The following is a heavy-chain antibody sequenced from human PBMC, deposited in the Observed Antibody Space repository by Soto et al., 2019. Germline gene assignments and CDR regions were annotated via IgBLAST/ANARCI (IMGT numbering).Heavy chain of an antibody. CDR1: GFTFSSYA. CDR2: ISGSGGST. Sequence: EVQLLESGGGLVQPGGSLRLSCAASGFTFSSYAMSWVRQAPGKGLEWVSGISGSGGSTYYADSVKGRFPISRDNSKNTLYLQTNSLRAEDTAVYYCAKERGYNYGYDAMDVWGQGTTVTVSS. CDR3: AKERGYNYGYDAMDV. V-gene: IGHV3-23*01. J-gene: IGHJ6*02. D-gene: IGHD5-18*01.